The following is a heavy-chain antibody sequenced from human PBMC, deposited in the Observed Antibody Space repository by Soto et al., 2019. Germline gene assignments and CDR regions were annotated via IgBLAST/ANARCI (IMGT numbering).Heavy chain of an antibody. J-gene: IGHJ4*02. Sequence: SETLSVTCTVSVASIIITTKSWGWIRQPPGRGLEWIGTISSIGSTYYNPSLEGRVTISVDTSKNQFSLKVTSVTAADTGLYYCARQDHGDYEFFFDYWGQGTMVTVSS. CDR1: VASIIITTKS. D-gene: IGHD4-17*01. CDR3: ARQDHGDYEFFFDY. V-gene: IGHV4-39*01. CDR2: ISSIGST.